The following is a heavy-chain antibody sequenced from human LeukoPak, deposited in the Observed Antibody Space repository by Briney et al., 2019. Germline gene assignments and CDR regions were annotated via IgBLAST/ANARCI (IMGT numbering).Heavy chain of an antibody. Sequence: TSETLSLTCTVSGGSISNGFYYWAWIRQPPGKGLEYIGSMHYSGSAFYNPSLQSRVIISVDTSRSQISLKLNSVTAADTAVFYCARHPPSCTSTSSLPCDAFDIWGQGALVTVSS. J-gene: IGHJ3*02. CDR2: MHYSGSA. CDR3: ARHPPSCTSTSSLPCDAFDI. D-gene: IGHD2-2*01. CDR1: GGSISNGFYY. V-gene: IGHV4-39*01.